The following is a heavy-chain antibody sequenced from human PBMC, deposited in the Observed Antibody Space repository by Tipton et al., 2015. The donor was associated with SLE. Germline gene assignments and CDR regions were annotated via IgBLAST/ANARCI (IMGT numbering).Heavy chain of an antibody. V-gene: IGHV4-4*07. J-gene: IGHJ4*02. CDR2: IYTGGYT. CDR3: ARDQGGREIDF. Sequence: TLSLTCTVSGGSISSYYWAWIRQPAGKGLEWIGRIYTGGYTKYNPSLKSRVTISVDTSKTQFSLKLRSVTAADTAVYYCARDQGGREIDFWGQGTLVTVSS. D-gene: IGHD1-26*01. CDR1: GGSISSYY.